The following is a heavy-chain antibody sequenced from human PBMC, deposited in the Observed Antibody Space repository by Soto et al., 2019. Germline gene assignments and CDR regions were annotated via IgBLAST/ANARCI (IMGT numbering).Heavy chain of an antibody. CDR3: AKDEIVVVPAAIGAIDY. CDR2: ISYDGSNK. D-gene: IGHD2-2*02. Sequence: GGSLRLSCAASGFTFSSYGMHWVRQAPGKGLEWVAVISYDGSNKYYADSVKGRFTISSDNSKNTLYLQMNSLRAEDTAVYYCAKDEIVVVPAAIGAIDYWGQGTLVTVSS. V-gene: IGHV3-30*18. J-gene: IGHJ4*02. CDR1: GFTFSSYG.